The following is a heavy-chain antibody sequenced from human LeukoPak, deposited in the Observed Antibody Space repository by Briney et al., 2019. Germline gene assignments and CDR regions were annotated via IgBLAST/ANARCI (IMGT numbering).Heavy chain of an antibody. CDR3: ARGGFRLFDY. Sequence: SQTLSLTCTVSGGSISSGSYYWSWIRQPAGKGLEWIGRIYTSGSTNYNPSLKSRVTISVDTSKNQFSLKLSSVTAADTAVYYCARGGFRLFDYWGQGTLVTVSS. J-gene: IGHJ4*02. CDR2: IYTSGST. D-gene: IGHD3-10*01. CDR1: GGSISSGSYY. V-gene: IGHV4-61*02.